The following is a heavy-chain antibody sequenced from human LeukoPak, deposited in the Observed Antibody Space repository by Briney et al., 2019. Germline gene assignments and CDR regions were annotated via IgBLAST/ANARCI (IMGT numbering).Heavy chain of an antibody. V-gene: IGHV1-69*13. CDR2: IIPIFGTA. CDR1: GGTFSSYA. J-gene: IGHJ6*03. Sequence: SVKVSCKASGGTFSSYAISWVRQAPGQGLEWMGGIIPIFGTANYAQKFQGRVTITADESTSTAYMELSSLRSEDTAVYYCARAYYYDSSGYYYDYYYYYMDVWGKGTTATVSS. D-gene: IGHD3-22*01. CDR3: ARAYYYDSSGYYYDYYYYYMDV.